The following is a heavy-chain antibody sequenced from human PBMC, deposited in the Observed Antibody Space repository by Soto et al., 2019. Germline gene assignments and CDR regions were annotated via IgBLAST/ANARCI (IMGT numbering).Heavy chain of an antibody. CDR2: INHSGST. CDR1: GGSFSGYY. Sequence: SETLSLTCAVYGGSFSGYYWSWIRQPPGKGLEWIGEINHSGSTNYNPSLKSRVTISVDTSKNQFSLKLSSVTAADTAVYYCARGPDRYCGGGSCYFLDYWGQGTLVTVSS. D-gene: IGHD2-15*01. CDR3: ARGPDRYCGGGSCYFLDY. J-gene: IGHJ4*02. V-gene: IGHV4-34*01.